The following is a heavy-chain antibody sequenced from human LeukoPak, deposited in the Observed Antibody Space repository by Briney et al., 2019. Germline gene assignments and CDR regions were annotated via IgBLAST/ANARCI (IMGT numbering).Heavy chain of an antibody. CDR2: ISSDGSST. CDR1: GFTFSKNW. V-gene: IGHV3-74*01. J-gene: IGHJ3*02. Sequence: GGSLRLSCAASGFTFSKNWMHWVRQGPGKGLVWVSRISSDGSSTIYADSVKGRFTISRDNAKNTLYLQMNSLRAEDTAVYYCARGGSPSEALGDTFDIWGQGTMVTVSS. CDR3: ARGGSPSEALGDTFDI. D-gene: IGHD1-26*01.